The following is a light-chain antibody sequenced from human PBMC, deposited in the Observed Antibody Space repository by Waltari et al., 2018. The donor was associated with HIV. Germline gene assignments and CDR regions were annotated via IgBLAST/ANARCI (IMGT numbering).Light chain of an antibody. CDR3: SSYAGNNNYV. V-gene: IGLV2-8*01. CDR1: SRDIGTYTY. CDR2: EVN. Sequence: QPALTQPPSASGSPGQSVTISCTGTSRDIGTYTYVSWYQQHQGRAPNLLIYEVNKRPSGVPDRFSGSKSTNTASLTVSGLQVADEADYYCSSYAGNNNYVFGTGTRVTVL. J-gene: IGLJ1*01.